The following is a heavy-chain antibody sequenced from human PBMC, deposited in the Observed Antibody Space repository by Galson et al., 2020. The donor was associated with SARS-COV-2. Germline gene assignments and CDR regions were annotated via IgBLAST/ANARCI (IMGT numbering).Heavy chain of an antibody. Sequence: SETLSLTCAVYGGSFSGYYWSWIRQPPGKGLECIGEINHSGSTNYNPSLKSRVTISVDTSKNQFSLKLSSVTAADTAVYYCARGGGWIQLWSTWGVTGYMDVWGKGTTVTVSS. CDR1: GGSFSGYY. J-gene: IGHJ6*03. CDR2: INHSGST. CDR3: ARGGGWIQLWSTWGVTGYMDV. D-gene: IGHD5-18*01. V-gene: IGHV4-34*01.